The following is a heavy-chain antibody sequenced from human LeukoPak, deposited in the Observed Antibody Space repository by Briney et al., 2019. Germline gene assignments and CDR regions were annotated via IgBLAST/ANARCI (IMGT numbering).Heavy chain of an antibody. D-gene: IGHD1-7*01. CDR3: ARGQLELLFNLDY. CDR2: IYSGGST. V-gene: IGHV3-66*01. Sequence: PGGSLRLSCAASGFTVSSNYMSWVRQAPGKGLEWVSVIYSGGSTYYADSAKGRFTISRDNSKNTLYLQMNSLRAEDTAVYYCARGQLELLFNLDYWGQGTLVTVSS. J-gene: IGHJ4*02. CDR1: GFTVSSNY.